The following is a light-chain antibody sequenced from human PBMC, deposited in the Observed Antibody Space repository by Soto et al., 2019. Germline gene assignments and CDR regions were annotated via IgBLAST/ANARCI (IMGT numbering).Light chain of an antibody. CDR2: DVS. Sequence: SVLTQPASVSGSPGQSITISCTGTSSDVGAYNHASWFQHHPGKAPKLMIYDVSNRPSGVSNRFSGSKSGNTASLTISGLQAEDEADYYCLSYTTSTTYVFGTGTKVTV. J-gene: IGLJ1*01. CDR1: SSDVGAYNH. CDR3: LSYTTSTTYV. V-gene: IGLV2-14*03.